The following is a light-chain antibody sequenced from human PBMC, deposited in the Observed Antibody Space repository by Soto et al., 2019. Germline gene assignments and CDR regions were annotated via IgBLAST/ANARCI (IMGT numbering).Light chain of an antibody. CDR1: TSHIGAGYD. CDR2: GNS. V-gene: IGLV1-40*01. J-gene: IGLJ3*02. Sequence: QSVLTQPPSVSGAPGQRVTISCTWSTSHIGAGYDVYWYQQLPGTAPKLLISGNSNRPSGVPDRFSGSKSGTSASLAISGLQAEDEAEDYCQAYDSRLSAWVFGGGTKLTVL. CDR3: QAYDSRLSAWV.